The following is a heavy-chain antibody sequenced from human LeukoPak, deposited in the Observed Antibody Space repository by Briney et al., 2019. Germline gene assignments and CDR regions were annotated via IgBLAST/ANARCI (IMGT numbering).Heavy chain of an antibody. V-gene: IGHV3-66*01. D-gene: IGHD3-10*01. Sequence: GGSLRLSCAASGFTVSSNYMSWVRQAPGKGLEWVSVIYSGGSTYYADSVKGRFTISRDNSKNTLYLQMNSLRAEDTAVYYCARGGGGDHGSGSYYAFDYWGQGTLVTVSS. CDR3: ARGGGGDHGSGSYYAFDY. J-gene: IGHJ4*02. CDR1: GFTVSSNY. CDR2: IYSGGST.